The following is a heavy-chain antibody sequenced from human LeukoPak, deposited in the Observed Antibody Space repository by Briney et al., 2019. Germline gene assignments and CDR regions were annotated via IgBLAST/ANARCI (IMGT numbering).Heavy chain of an antibody. CDR2: IYYSGST. CDR1: GCSISSYY. CDR3: AGRLWRRDGYNLSAFDI. Sequence: PSETLSLTCTVSGCSISSYYWNWIRQPPGTGLEWIGYIYYSGSTNYNPSLKSRVTISVDTSKNPFSLKLSSVTAADTAVYYCAGRLWRRDGYNLSAFDIWGQGTMVTVSS. V-gene: IGHV4-59*01. D-gene: IGHD5-24*01. J-gene: IGHJ3*02.